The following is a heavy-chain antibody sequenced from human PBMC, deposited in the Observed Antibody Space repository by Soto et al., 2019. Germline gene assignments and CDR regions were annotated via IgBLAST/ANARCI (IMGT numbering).Heavy chain of an antibody. D-gene: IGHD6-19*01. J-gene: IGHJ6*02. CDR1: GGTFSNYT. CDR3: AKGEGPRAVAGSLYYYGMDV. Sequence: QVQLVQSGAEVKKPGSSVKVSCKASGGTFSNYTISWVRQAPRQGLEWVGGIIPIVGTVISAQKFQGRVTITADKSTTTAYMEVSGLRSEDTAVYYCAKGEGPRAVAGSLYYYGMDVWGQGTAVTVS. V-gene: IGHV1-69*06. CDR2: IIPIVGTV.